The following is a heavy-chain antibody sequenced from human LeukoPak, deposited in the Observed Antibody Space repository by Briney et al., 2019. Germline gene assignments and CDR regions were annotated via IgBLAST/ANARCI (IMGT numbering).Heavy chain of an antibody. D-gene: IGHD3-3*01. CDR3: AKDYKIFGVVISPFDY. J-gene: IGHJ4*02. CDR2: ISSSSSTI. CDR1: GFTFSSYS. Sequence: GSLRLSCAASGFTFSSYSMNWVRQAPGKGLEWVSYISSSSSTIYYADSVKGRFTISRDNAKNSLYLQMNSLRAEDTAVYYCAKDYKIFGVVISPFDYWGQGTLVTVSS. V-gene: IGHV3-48*01.